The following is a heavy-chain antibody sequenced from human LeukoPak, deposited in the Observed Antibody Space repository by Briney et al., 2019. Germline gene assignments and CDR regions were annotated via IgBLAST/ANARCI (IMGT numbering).Heavy chain of an antibody. Sequence: PGGSLRLSCAASGFTFSSYAMSWVRQAPGQGLEWVSAISGSGGSTYYADSVKGRFTISRDNSKNTLYLQMNSLRAEDTAVYYCAKSRQGARDAFDIWGQGTMVTVSS. V-gene: IGHV3-23*01. J-gene: IGHJ3*02. D-gene: IGHD4/OR15-4a*01. CDR3: AKSRQGARDAFDI. CDR2: ISGSGGST. CDR1: GFTFSSYA.